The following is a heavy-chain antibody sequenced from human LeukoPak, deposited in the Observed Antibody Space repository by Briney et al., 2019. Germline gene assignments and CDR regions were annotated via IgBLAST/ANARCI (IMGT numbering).Heavy chain of an antibody. V-gene: IGHV1-3*01. CDR1: GYTFTSHG. D-gene: IGHD3-10*01. CDR2: INAGNGNT. Sequence: GASVKVSCKASGYTFTSHGINWLRQAPGQRLEWVGWINAGNGNTKYSQKFQGRVTITRDTSASTAYMELSSLRSEDTAVYYCARAVGLYGSGSPLDYWGQGTLVTVSS. CDR3: ARAVGLYGSGSPLDY. J-gene: IGHJ4*02.